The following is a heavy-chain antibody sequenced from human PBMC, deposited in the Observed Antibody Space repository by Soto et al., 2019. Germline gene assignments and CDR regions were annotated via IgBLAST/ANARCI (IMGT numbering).Heavy chain of an antibody. CDR2: ISAYNGNT. V-gene: IGHV1-18*01. D-gene: IGHD2-15*01. Sequence: ASVKVSCKASGYTFTSYGVSWVRQAPGQGLEWMGWISAYNGNTNYAQKLQGRVTMTTDTSTSTAYIELRSLRSDDTAVYYCARIGYCSGGSCYQGWFDPCGQGTLVTVSS. J-gene: IGHJ5*02. CDR1: GYTFTSYG. CDR3: ARIGYCSGGSCYQGWFDP.